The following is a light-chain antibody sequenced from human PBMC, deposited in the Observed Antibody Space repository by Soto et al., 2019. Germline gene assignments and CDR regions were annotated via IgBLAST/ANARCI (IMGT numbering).Light chain of an antibody. Sequence: QSALTQPASVSGSPGQSITISCTGTSSDVGGYDFVSWYRQYPGQAPKILIYEVTHRPSGVPDRFSGSKSGNTASLTISGLQADDEPDYYCSSYTITSSPVFGPGTKVTVL. CDR3: SSYTITSSPV. CDR2: EVT. V-gene: IGLV2-14*01. J-gene: IGLJ1*01. CDR1: SSDVGGYDF.